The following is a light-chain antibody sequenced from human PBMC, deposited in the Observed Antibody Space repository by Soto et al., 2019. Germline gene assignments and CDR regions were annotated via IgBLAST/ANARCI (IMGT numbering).Light chain of an antibody. CDR3: QQLSNWPLN. CDR2: DAS. V-gene: IGKV3-11*01. CDR1: QNIRSS. J-gene: IGKJ4*01. Sequence: EVVMTQSPASLSASPGERVTLSCRASQNIRSSLAWYQQKPGQAPRLLIYDASNRATGIPARFSGSGSGTDFTITTSRLEHEDFAVYYCQQLSNWPLNLGGGTKGDIK.